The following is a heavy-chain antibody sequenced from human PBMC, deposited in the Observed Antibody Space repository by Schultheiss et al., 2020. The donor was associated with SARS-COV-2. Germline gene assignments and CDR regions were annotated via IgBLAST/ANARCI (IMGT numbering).Heavy chain of an antibody. CDR1: GYTFTSYG. Sequence: SVKVSCKASGYTFTSYGISWVRQAPGQGLEWIGWIVVGSGNTNYAQKFQERVTITRDMSTSTAYMELSSLRSEDTAVYYCAAGEFDTAMDLGYYYYGMDVWGQGTTVTVSS. CDR3: AAGEFDTAMDLGYYYYGMDV. V-gene: IGHV1-58*02. CDR2: IVVGSGNT. D-gene: IGHD5-18*01. J-gene: IGHJ6*02.